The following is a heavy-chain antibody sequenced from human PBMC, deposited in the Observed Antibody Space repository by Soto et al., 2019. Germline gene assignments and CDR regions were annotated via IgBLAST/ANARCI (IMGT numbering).Heavy chain of an antibody. Sequence: SETLSLTCTVSGGSITSDYSCWSWIRQPPGEGLEWIGHIFDSGTTYTNPSLRSQVAISLDTSKNHFSLTLSSVTAADTAVYYCARGPSGDKVHYGVQGALVNFS. J-gene: IGHJ4*02. CDR3: ARGPSGDKVHY. CDR2: IFDSGTT. CDR1: GGSITSDYSC. V-gene: IGHV4-30-4*01. D-gene: IGHD7-27*01.